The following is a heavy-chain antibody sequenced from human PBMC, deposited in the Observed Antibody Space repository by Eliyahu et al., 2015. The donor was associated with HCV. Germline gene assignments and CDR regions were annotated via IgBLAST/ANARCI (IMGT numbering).Heavy chain of an antibody. J-gene: IGHJ6*02. V-gene: IGHV3-48*02. D-gene: IGHD3-10*01. Sequence: EVQLVESGGGLVQPGGSLRLSCAASGFTFXSYFMNWVRQAPGKGLEWVSYISGXSGTIYYADSVKGRFTISRDNAKNSLYLQMNSLRDEDTAVYYCARVRGPYGYGMDVWGQGTTVTVSS. CDR3: ARVRGPYGYGMDV. CDR2: ISGXSGTI. CDR1: GFTFXSYF.